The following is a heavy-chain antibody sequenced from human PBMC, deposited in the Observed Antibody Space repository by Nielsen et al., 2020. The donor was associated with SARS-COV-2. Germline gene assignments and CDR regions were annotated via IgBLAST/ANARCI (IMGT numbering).Heavy chain of an antibody. D-gene: IGHD6-13*01. CDR1: GGSISSSSYY. V-gene: IGHV4-39*07. Sequence: SETLSLTCTVSGGSISSSSYYWGWIRQPPGKGLEWIGNIYYSGTTYYNPSFKSRVTISVDTSTNQFSLKLSSVTAADTAVYYCARERVVAAAGTFYYYYGMDVWGQGTTVTVSS. J-gene: IGHJ6*02. CDR3: ARERVVAAAGTFYYYYGMDV. CDR2: IYYSGTT.